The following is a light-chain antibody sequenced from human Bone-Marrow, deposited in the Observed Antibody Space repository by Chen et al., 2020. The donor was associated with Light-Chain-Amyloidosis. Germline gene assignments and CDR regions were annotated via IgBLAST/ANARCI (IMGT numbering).Light chain of an antibody. CDR1: QSLLHNSGQNF. CDR3: MQALQTPAYT. CDR2: LGS. Sequence: DIVMTQSPLSLPVTPGEPAPISCRSSQSLLHNSGQNFLDWYLQKPGQSPQLLIYLGSNRASGVPDRFSGSGSGTDFTLKISRVEAEDVGVYYCMQALQTPAYTFGQGTKLEIK. V-gene: IGKV2-28*01. J-gene: IGKJ2*01.